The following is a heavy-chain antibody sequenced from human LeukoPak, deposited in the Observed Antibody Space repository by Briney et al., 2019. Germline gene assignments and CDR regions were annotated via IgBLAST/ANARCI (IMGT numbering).Heavy chain of an antibody. J-gene: IGHJ3*02. V-gene: IGHV3-33*08. CDR1: GFTFSSYA. CDR2: IWYDGSNK. D-gene: IGHD1-26*01. Sequence: GSLRLSCAASGFTFSSYAMSWVCQAPGKGLEWVAVIWYDGSNKYYADSVKGRFTISRDNSKSTLYLQMNSLRAEDTAVYYCARDGELWAFDIWGQGTMVTVSS. CDR3: ARDGELWAFDI.